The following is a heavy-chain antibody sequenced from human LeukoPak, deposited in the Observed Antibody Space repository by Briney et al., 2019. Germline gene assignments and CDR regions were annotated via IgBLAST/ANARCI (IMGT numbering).Heavy chain of an antibody. Sequence: GGSLRLSCAASGFTFSDYYMSWIRQAPGKGLEWVSYISSSGSTIYYADSVKGRFTISRDNAKNSLYLQMNSLRAEDTAVYYCARGLQRTLFWSGLAWPPFGTNDAFDIWGQGTMVTVSS. CDR2: ISSSGSTI. CDR1: GFTFSDYY. D-gene: IGHD3-3*01. V-gene: IGHV3-11*01. J-gene: IGHJ3*02. CDR3: ARGLQRTLFWSGLAWPPFGTNDAFDI.